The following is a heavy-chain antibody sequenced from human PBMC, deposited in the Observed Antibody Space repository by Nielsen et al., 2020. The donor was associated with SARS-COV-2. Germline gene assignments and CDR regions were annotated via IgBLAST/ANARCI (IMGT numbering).Heavy chain of an antibody. CDR1: GYTFTGYY. D-gene: IGHD2-2*01. J-gene: IGHJ5*02. CDR3: ARYCSSTSCPYNWFDP. V-gene: IGHV1-2*02. Sequence: ASVKVSCKASGYTFTGYYMHWVRQAPGQGLEWMGWINPNSGGTNYAQKFQGRVTMTRDTSTSTAYMELRSLRSDDTAVYYCARYCSSTSCPYNWFDPWGQGTLVTVSS. CDR2: INPNSGGT.